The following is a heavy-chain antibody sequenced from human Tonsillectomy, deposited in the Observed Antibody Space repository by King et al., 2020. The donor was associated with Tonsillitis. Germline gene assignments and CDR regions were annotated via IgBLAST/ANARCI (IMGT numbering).Heavy chain of an antibody. Sequence: VQLVESGGGVVQPGRSLRLSCAASGFNFSNFDIHWVRQAPGKGLEWVAVISYDGSNKYYADSVKGRFTISRDNSKNTLFLLMNSLRAEDTAVYYCAKDRKGLTYYFDYWGQGTLVTVSS. J-gene: IGHJ4*02. V-gene: IGHV3-30*18. CDR1: GFNFSNFD. CDR3: AKDRKGLTYYFDY. CDR2: ISYDGSNK. D-gene: IGHD2/OR15-2a*01.